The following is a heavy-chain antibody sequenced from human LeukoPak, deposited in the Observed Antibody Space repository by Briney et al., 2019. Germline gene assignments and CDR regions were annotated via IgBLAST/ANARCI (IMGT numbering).Heavy chain of an antibody. V-gene: IGHV1-69*04. D-gene: IGHD5-18*01. CDR3: ARDRLPKVSPDAFDI. J-gene: IGHJ3*02. CDR1: GGTFSSYA. Sequence: SVKVSCKASGGTFSSYAIGWVRQAPGQGLEWMGRIIPILGIANYAQKFQGRVTITADKSTSTAYMELSSLRSEDTAVYYCARDRLPKVSPDAFDIWGQGTMVTVSS. CDR2: IIPILGIA.